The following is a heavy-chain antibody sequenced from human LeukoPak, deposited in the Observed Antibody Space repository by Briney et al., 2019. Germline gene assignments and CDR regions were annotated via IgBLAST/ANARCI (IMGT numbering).Heavy chain of an antibody. V-gene: IGHV3-7*01. D-gene: IGHD3-22*01. Sequence: GGSLRLSCADSGFTFSSYWMSWVRQAPGKGLEWVANIKQDGSEKYYVDSAKGRFTISRDNAKNSLYLQMNSLRAEDTAVYYCARSVKGGGGDYYDSSGYPHGMDVWGQGTTVTVSS. CDR3: ARSVKGGGGDYYDSSGYPHGMDV. J-gene: IGHJ6*02. CDR1: GFTFSSYW. CDR2: IKQDGSEK.